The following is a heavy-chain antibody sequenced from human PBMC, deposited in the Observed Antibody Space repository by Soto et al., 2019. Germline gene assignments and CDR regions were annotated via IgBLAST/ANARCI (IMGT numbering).Heavy chain of an antibody. D-gene: IGHD3-10*01. CDR2: IWYDGSNK. CDR1: GFTFSSYG. Sequence: GGSLRLSCAAYGFTFSSYGMHWVRQAPGKGLEWVAVIWYDGSNKYYADSVKGRFTISRDNSKNTLYLQMNSLRAEDTAVYYCARESFITMVRGALGFDYWGQGTLVTVSS. V-gene: IGHV3-33*01. J-gene: IGHJ4*02. CDR3: ARESFITMVRGALGFDY.